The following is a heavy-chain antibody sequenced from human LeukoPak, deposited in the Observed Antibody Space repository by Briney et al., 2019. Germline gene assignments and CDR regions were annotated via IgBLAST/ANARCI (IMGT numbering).Heavy chain of an antibody. V-gene: IGHV3-21*01. CDR2: ISSSGSYI. CDR1: GFTFSSYS. D-gene: IGHD4-11*01. Sequence: PGGSLRLSCAASGFTFSSYSMNWVRQAPGKGLEWVSAISSSGSYIYCADSVKGRFTISRASAKNSLYLQMDSLRAEDTAVYYCARDRGMTTNSFDYWGQGTLVTVSS. J-gene: IGHJ4*02. CDR3: ARDRGMTTNSFDY.